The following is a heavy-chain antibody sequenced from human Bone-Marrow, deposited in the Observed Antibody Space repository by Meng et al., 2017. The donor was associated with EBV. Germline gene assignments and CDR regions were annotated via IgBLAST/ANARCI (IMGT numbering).Heavy chain of an antibody. CDR3: ATVKGGNYFPWFDP. D-gene: IGHD3-9*01. J-gene: IGHJ5*02. Sequence: LQLQELGRGLVKPSETLSLTCSVSGASISGSSYLWGWIRQSPGEGLEWIASIYYSGITYYNPSLKSRVSISVDTSNNQFSLRLTSVTAADTAVYYCATVKGGNYFPWFDPWGQGTLVTVSS. CDR1: GASISGSSYL. V-gene: IGHV4-39*07. CDR2: IYYSGIT.